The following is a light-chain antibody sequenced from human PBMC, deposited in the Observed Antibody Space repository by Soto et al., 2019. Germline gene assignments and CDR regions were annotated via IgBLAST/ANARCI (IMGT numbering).Light chain of an antibody. CDR3: HQYDSSLT. V-gene: IGKV3-20*01. CDR1: QSFSSRF. CDR2: GAS. Sequence: EIVLTQSPGSLSLSPGERATLSCRASQSFSSRFFAWYQQKPGQAPRLLIFGASDRATGIPDRFSGSGSGTDFTLTISRVEPEDFAVYYCHQYDSSLTFGQGTKVEIK. J-gene: IGKJ1*01.